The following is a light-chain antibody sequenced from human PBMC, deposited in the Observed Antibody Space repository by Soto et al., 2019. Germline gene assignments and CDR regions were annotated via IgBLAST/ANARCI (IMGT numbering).Light chain of an antibody. V-gene: IGKV1-39*01. CDR1: QSINTF. Sequence: DIQMPPSPSSLSASIGDRVPITCRASQSINTFLNWYQHKPGTAPDLLIYAASSLQSEVPSRFSGSGSGTDFTLTINRLTVEDVATYYCQQRSSSPLTFGGGTRVEIK. CDR2: AAS. J-gene: IGKJ4*01. CDR3: QQRSSSPLT.